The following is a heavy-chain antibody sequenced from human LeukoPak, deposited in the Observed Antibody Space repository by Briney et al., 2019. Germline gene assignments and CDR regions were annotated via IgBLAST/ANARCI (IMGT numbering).Heavy chain of an antibody. CDR2: IYSGGST. CDR1: GFTVSSNY. J-gene: IGHJ6*02. Sequence: PGGSLRLSCAASGFTVSSNYMSWVRQAPGKGLEWVSVIYSGGSTYYADSVKGRFTISRDNAKNSLYLQMNSLRAEDTAVYYCARRIAAAGTYLYYGMDVWGQGTTVTVSS. V-gene: IGHV3-53*01. CDR3: ARRIAAAGTYLYYGMDV. D-gene: IGHD6-13*01.